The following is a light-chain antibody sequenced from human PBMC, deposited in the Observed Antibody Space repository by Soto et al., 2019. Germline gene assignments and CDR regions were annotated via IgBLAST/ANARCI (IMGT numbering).Light chain of an antibody. J-gene: IGLJ2*01. CDR2: STD. CDR3: VLYMGSGVWV. CDR1: SDSLSTSYF. Sequence: QTVVTQEPALSVCPGGTVTLTCGLSSDSLSTSYFPSWYQQTPGQAPRTLIHSTDIRSSGVPDRFSGSILGNKAALTITGAQADDESDYYCVLYMGSGVWVFGGGTKLTVL. V-gene: IGLV8-61*01.